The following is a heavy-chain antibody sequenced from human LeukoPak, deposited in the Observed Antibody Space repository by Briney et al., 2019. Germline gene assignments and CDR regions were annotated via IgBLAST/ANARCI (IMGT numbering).Heavy chain of an antibody. CDR2: INHSGST. V-gene: IGHV4-30-2*01. J-gene: IGHJ6*04. Sequence: SQTLSLTCTVSGGSISSGGYYWSWIRQPPGKGLEWIGEINHSGSTNYNPSLKSRVTISVDTSKNQFSLKLSSVTAADTAVYYCARGRCRAGYCSSTSWTSHYYYGMDVWGKGTTVTVSS. D-gene: IGHD2-2*01. CDR1: GGSISSGGYY. CDR3: ARGRCRAGYCSSTSWTSHYYYGMDV.